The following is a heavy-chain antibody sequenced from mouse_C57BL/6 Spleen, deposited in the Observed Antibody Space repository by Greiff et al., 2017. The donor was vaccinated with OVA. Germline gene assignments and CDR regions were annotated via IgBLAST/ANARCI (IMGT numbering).Heavy chain of an antibody. V-gene: IGHV1-64*01. CDR3: ARGHGSSYAMDY. CDR1: GYTFTSYW. Sequence: VQLQQPGAELVKPGASVKLSCKASGYTFTSYWMHWVKQRPGQGLEWIGMIHPNSGSTNYNEKFKSKATLTVDTSSSTAYMQHSSLTSEDSAVYYCARGHGSSYAMDYWGQGTSVTVSS. J-gene: IGHJ4*01. D-gene: IGHD1-1*01. CDR2: IHPNSGST.